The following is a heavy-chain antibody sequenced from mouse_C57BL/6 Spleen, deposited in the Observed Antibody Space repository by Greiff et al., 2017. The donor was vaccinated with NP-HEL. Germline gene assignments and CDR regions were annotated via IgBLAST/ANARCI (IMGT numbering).Heavy chain of an antibody. CDR1: GYTFTDYN. V-gene: IGHV1-18*01. CDR3: ARRGQLRLPYYFDY. CDR2: INPNNGGT. J-gene: IGHJ2*01. Sequence: VQLQQSGPELVKPGASVKIPCKASGYTFTDYNMDWVKQSHGKSLEWIGDINPNNGGTIYNQKFKGKATLTVDKSSSTAYMELRSLTSEDTAVYYCARRGQLRLPYYFDYWGQGTTLTVSS. D-gene: IGHD3-2*02.